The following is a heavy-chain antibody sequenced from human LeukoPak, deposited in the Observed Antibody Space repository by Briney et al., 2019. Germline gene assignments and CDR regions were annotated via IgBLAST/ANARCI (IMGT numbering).Heavy chain of an antibody. CDR3: ARTRYYGSSYNYMDA. CDR2: IYPGDSDT. Sequence: GESLKISCKGSGYSFTRYWIGWVRQMPGKGLEWMGIIYPGDSDTRYSPSFQGQVTISADKSISTAYLQWSSLKASDTAMYYCARTRYYGSSYNYMDAWGKGTTVTVSS. V-gene: IGHV5-51*01. D-gene: IGHD3-10*01. CDR1: GYSFTRYW. J-gene: IGHJ6*03.